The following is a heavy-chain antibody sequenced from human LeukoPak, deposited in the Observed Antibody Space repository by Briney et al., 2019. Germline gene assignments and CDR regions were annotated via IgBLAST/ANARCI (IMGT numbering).Heavy chain of an antibody. J-gene: IGHJ4*02. CDR2: INHSGST. Sequence: SETLSLTCTVSGGSVSSGSYYWSWIRQPPGKGLEWIGEINHSGSTNYNPSLKSRVTISVDTSKNQFSLKLSSVTAADTAVYYCASISSSWYYFDYWGQGTLVTVSS. V-gene: IGHV4-39*07. CDR1: GGSVSSGSYY. CDR3: ASISSSWYYFDY. D-gene: IGHD6-13*01.